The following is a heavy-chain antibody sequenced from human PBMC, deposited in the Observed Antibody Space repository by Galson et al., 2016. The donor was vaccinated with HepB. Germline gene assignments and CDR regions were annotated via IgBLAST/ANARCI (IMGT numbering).Heavy chain of an antibody. V-gene: IGHV4-31*03. Sequence: TLSLTCTVSGASISSGGYFWNWIRQVPGKGLEWLGYIYSSGSAYYNPSLESRISISIDTSKNQFSLRLRSVTAADTAMYYWARDLGGIDYWGQGILVTVSS. J-gene: IGHJ4*02. CDR3: ARDLGGIDY. D-gene: IGHD3-16*01. CDR1: GASISSGGYF. CDR2: IYSSGSA.